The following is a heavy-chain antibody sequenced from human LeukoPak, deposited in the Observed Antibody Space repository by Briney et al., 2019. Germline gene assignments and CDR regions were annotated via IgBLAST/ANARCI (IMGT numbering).Heavy chain of an antibody. D-gene: IGHD2-21*02. V-gene: IGHV3-30-3*01. J-gene: IGHJ4*02. Sequence: TGGSLRLSCAASGFTFTNYALHWVRQAPGKGLEWVAVISYDGTNKYYADSVKGRFTISRDNSKNTLSLQVNSLRAEDTALYYCARGFVLGAAKNYFDYWGQGALVTVSS. CDR2: ISYDGTNK. CDR3: ARGFVLGAAKNYFDY. CDR1: GFTFTNYA.